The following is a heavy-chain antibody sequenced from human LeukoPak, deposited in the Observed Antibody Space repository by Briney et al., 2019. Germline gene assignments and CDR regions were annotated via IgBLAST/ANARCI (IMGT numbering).Heavy chain of an antibody. Sequence: SGGSLRLSCAASGFTFSSYAMHWVRQAPGKGLEWVAVISYDGSNKYYADSVKGRFTISIDNSKNTLYLQMNSLRAEDTAVYYCARGGYSSGWSQGGLDYWGQGTLVTVSS. D-gene: IGHD6-19*01. CDR3: ARGGYSSGWSQGGLDY. CDR1: GFTFSSYA. V-gene: IGHV3-30-3*01. CDR2: ISYDGSNK. J-gene: IGHJ4*02.